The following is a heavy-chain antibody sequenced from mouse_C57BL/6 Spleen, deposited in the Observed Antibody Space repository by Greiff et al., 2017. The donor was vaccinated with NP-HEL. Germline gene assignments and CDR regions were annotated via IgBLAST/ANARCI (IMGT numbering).Heavy chain of an antibody. CDR3: AREHFYGSSSMDY. J-gene: IGHJ4*01. CDR1: GYTFTDYN. V-gene: IGHV1-18*01. D-gene: IGHD1-1*01. Sequence: VQLQQSGPELVKPGASVKIPCKASGYTFTDYNMDWVKQSHGKSLEWIGDINPNNGGTNYNQKFKGKATLTVDKSSSTAYMELRSLTSEDTAVYYCAREHFYGSSSMDYWGQGPSVTVSS. CDR2: INPNNGGT.